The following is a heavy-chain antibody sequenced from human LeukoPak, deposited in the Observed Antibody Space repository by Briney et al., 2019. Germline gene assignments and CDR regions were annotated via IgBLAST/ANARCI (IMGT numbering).Heavy chain of an antibody. CDR2: INGDGSYA. Sequence: GGSLRLSCAASGFTFGNYWMHWVRQGPGKGLLWVSRINGDGSYADYAESVQGRFTVSRDNAKNTLYLQMNSLRAEDTAVYYCVSRTAAVSPAMAYWGQGTLVTVSS. CDR3: VSRTAAVSPAMAY. D-gene: IGHD2-15*01. J-gene: IGHJ4*02. CDR1: GFTFGNYW. V-gene: IGHV3-74*01.